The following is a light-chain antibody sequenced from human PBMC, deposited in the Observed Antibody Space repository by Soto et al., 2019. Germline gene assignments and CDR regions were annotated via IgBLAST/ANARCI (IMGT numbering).Light chain of an antibody. CDR2: DAS. J-gene: IGKJ2*01. V-gene: IGKV1-9*01. CDR3: KQSSRSPMAT. CDR1: QGISSY. Sequence: IRVAQAPCVVLACLGVSKNNTCLSSQGISSYLAWYQQKPGTAPELLIYDASTLQSGVPSRFRGSVSGQDLTYNISNLPRDDFGTFFWKQSSRSPMATIAQGTKVDIK.